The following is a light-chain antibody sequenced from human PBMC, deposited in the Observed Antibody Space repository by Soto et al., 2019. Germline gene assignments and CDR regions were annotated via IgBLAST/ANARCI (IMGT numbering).Light chain of an antibody. V-gene: IGKV3-20*01. CDR1: QSVSID. CDR3: QQYGPSLIT. J-gene: IGKJ5*01. Sequence: EIVLTQSPATLSVSPGERATLSCRASQSVSIDLAWYQQKPGQAPRLLIYGASTRATGIPARFSGSGSGTDFTLTISRLEPEDFELYYCQQYGPSLITLGQGTRLEIK. CDR2: GAS.